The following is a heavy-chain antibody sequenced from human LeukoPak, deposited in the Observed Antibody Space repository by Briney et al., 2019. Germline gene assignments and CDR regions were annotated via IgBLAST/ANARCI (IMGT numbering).Heavy chain of an antibody. CDR2: ISSSGGNT. J-gene: IGHJ4*02. D-gene: IGHD3-9*01. Sequence: GGSLGLSCAASGFTFSSYAMHWVRQAPGKGLEYVSAISSSGGNTYYANSVKGRFTISRDNSKNTLYLQMGSLRAEDMAVYYCARGPNYDILTGRKDYWGQGTLVTVSS. CDR1: GFTFSSYA. V-gene: IGHV3-64*01. CDR3: ARGPNYDILTGRKDY.